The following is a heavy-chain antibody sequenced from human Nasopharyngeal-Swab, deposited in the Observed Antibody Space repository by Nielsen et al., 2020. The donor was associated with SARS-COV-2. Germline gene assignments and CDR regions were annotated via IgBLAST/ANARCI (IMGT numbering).Heavy chain of an antibody. Sequence: SQTLSLTCAVYGGSFSGYYWSWIRQPPGKGLEWIGEINHSGSTNYNPSLKSRVTIPVDTSKNQFSLKLSSVTAADTAVYYCARGRVGAKDYWGQGTLVTVSS. CDR2: INHSGST. D-gene: IGHD1-26*01. J-gene: IGHJ4*02. V-gene: IGHV4-34*01. CDR1: GGSFSGYY. CDR3: ARGRVGAKDY.